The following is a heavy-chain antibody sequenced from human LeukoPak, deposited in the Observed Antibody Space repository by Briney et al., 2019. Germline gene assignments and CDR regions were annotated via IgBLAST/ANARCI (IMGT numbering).Heavy chain of an antibody. CDR2: VYPVDYRT. D-gene: IGHD1-26*01. J-gene: IGHJ4*02. Sequence: GESLKISCEASGYIFTTYWIGWVRQKPGEGLEWMGIVYPVDYRTKYSPSFQGQVTISADRSINTGYLQWSSLKASDTAMYYCARRGSYYPFDYWGQGTLVTVSS. CDR1: GYIFTTYW. CDR3: ARRGSYYPFDY. V-gene: IGHV5-51*01.